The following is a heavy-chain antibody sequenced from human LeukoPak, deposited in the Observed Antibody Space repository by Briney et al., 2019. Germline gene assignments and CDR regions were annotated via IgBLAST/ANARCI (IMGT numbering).Heavy chain of an antibody. D-gene: IGHD3-22*01. V-gene: IGHV3-30*14. Sequence: QPGRSLRLSCAASGFTFSSYAMHWVRQAPGKGLEWVAVISYDGSNKYYADSVKGRFTISRDNSKNTLYLQMNSLRAEDTAVCYCARDRGYYDSSGYYNDWGQGTLVTVSS. CDR1: GFTFSSYA. J-gene: IGHJ4*02. CDR3: ARDRGYYDSSGYYND. CDR2: ISYDGSNK.